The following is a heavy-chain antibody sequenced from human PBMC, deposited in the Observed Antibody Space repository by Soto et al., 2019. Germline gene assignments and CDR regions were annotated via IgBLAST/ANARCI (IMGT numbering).Heavy chain of an antibody. CDR3: ARHRLRWLQEIDY. D-gene: IGHD5-12*01. Sequence: SETLSLTCTVSGGSISSYYWSWIRQPPGKGLEWIGYIYYSGSTNYNPSLKSRVTISVDTSKNQFSLKLSSVTAADTAVYYCARHRLRWLQEIDYWGQGTLVTVSS. V-gene: IGHV4-59*08. CDR2: IYYSGST. CDR1: GGSISSYY. J-gene: IGHJ4*02.